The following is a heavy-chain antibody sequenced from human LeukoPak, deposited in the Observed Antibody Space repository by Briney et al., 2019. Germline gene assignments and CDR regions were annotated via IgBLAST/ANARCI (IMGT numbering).Heavy chain of an antibody. V-gene: IGHV3-21*01. D-gene: IGHD5-12*01. J-gene: IGHJ4*02. CDR2: ISSSSGYI. CDR3: ARDASGGYDSGY. Sequence: GGSLRLSCAASGFTFSSYSMNWVRQAPGKGLEWVSSISSSSGYIYYADSVKGRFTISRDNAKNSLYLQRNSLRAEDTAVYYCARDASGGYDSGYWGQGTLVTVSS. CDR1: GFTFSSYS.